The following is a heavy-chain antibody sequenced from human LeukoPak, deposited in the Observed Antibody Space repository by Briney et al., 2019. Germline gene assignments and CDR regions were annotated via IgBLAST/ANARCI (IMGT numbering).Heavy chain of an antibody. CDR3: AREAKGSAAAGY. Sequence: SVKVSCKASGDTFSGYAISWVRQAPGQGLECMGGIIPIFGTANYAPKFQGRVTITADESTSTAYMELSSLRSEDTAVYYCAREAKGSAAAGYWGQGTPVTVSS. D-gene: IGHD6-13*01. CDR2: IIPIFGTA. CDR1: GDTFSGYA. V-gene: IGHV1-69*13. J-gene: IGHJ4*02.